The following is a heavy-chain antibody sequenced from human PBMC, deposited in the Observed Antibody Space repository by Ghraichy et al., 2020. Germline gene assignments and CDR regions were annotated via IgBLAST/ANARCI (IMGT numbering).Heavy chain of an antibody. CDR2: ISYDGSNK. Sequence: GSLRLSCAASGFTFSNYAIHWVRQAPGKGLEWVAVISYDGSNKYYADSVKGRFTISRDNSKNTLYLQMNSLRAEDAAVYYCARPILPAAMYDAFDIWGQGTLVTVSS. CDR3: ARPILPAAMYDAFDI. V-gene: IGHV3-30*04. CDR1: GFTFSNYA. J-gene: IGHJ3*02. D-gene: IGHD2-2*01.